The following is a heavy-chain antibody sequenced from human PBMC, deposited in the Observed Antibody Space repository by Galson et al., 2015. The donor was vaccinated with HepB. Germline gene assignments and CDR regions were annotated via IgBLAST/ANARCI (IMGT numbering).Heavy chain of an antibody. D-gene: IGHD3-16*02. J-gene: IGHJ3*02. CDR2: ISYDGSNK. V-gene: IGHV3-30*04. CDR3: ARERPPDDYVWGSYLWGAFDI. CDR1: GFTFSSYA. Sequence: SLRLSCAASGFTFSSYAMHWVREAPGKGLEWVAVISYDGSNKYYADSEKGRFTISRDNSKNTLYLQMNSLRAEDTAVYYCARERPPDDYVWGSYLWGAFDIWGQGTMVTVSP.